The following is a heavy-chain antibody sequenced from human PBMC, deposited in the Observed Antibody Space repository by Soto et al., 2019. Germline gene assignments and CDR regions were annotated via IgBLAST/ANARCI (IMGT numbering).Heavy chain of an antibody. V-gene: IGHV1-46*01. CDR3: ARGGLTGIAAVGTDAFDI. J-gene: IGHJ3*02. D-gene: IGHD6-13*01. Sequence: ASVKVSCKASGYTFTSYYMHWVRQAPGQGLEWMGIINPSGGSTSYAQKFQGRVTMTRDTSTSTVYMELSSLRSEDTAVYYCARGGLTGIAAVGTDAFDIWGQGTMVTVSS. CDR1: GYTFTSYY. CDR2: INPSGGST.